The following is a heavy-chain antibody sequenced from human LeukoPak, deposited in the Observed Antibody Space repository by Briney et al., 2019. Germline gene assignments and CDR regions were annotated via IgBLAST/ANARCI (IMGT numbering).Heavy chain of an antibody. CDR3: AKGTYYDILTGLGY. D-gene: IGHD3-9*01. J-gene: IGHJ4*02. V-gene: IGHV3-23*01. CDR2: ISGSGGST. Sequence: GGSLRLSCAASGFTFSSYAMSWVRQAPGKGLEWVSAISGSGGSTYYADSVKGRFTISRDNSKNTLYLQMNSPRAEDTAVYYCAKGTYYDILTGLGYWGQGTLVTVSS. CDR1: GFTFSSYA.